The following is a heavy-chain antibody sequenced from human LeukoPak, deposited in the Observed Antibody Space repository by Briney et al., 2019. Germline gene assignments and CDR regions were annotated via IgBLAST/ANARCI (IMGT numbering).Heavy chain of an antibody. D-gene: IGHD6-13*01. CDR2: IIPLFGPA. Sequence: PTVKLSCKVSGGTFSSYTISWVRHAPGRGLEWMVGIIPLFGPANSAQQFQGRVTITTDESTSTDYMQLSSLRSEDTAVYYCARSRAVLSVSGIADLHYFDYWGQGTLVTVSS. J-gene: IGHJ4*02. CDR3: ARSRAVLSVSGIADLHYFDY. CDR1: GGTFSSYT. V-gene: IGHV1-69*05.